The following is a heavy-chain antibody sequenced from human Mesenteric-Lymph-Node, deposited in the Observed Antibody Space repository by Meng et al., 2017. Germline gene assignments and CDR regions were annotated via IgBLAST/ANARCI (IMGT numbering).Heavy chain of an antibody. Sequence: LRLSCTVSGGSISSGSYYWSWIRQPAGKGLEWIGRIYTSGSTNYNPSLKSRVTISVDTSKNQFSLKLSSVTAADTAVYYCARVKYGDDTIIDYWGQGTLVTVSS. CDR1: GGSISSGSYY. D-gene: IGHD4-17*01. J-gene: IGHJ4*02. CDR2: IYTSGST. V-gene: IGHV4-61*02. CDR3: ARVKYGDDTIIDY.